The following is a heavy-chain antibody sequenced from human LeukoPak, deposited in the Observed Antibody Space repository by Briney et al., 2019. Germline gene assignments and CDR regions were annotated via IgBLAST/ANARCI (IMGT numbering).Heavy chain of an antibody. CDR2: IYYSGST. D-gene: IGHD3-10*01. Sequence: GSLRLSCAASGFTLSSNYMSWVRQAPGKGLGGIGYIYYSGSTNYNPSLKSRVTISVDTSKNQFSLKLSSVTAADTAVYYCARSPSSGFGELLNVVDYWGQGTLVTVSS. V-gene: IGHV4-59*01. J-gene: IGHJ4*02. CDR3: ARSPSSGFGELLNVVDY. CDR1: GFTLSSNY.